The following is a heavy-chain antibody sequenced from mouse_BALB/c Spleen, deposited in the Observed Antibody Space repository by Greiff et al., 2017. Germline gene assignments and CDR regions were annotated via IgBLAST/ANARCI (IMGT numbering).Heavy chain of an antibody. CDR1: GFTFSSFG. J-gene: IGHJ2*01. CDR3: ARDYRYDFDY. D-gene: IGHD2-14*01. V-gene: IGHV5-17*02. CDR2: ISSGSSTI. Sequence: DVKLVESGGGLVQPGGSRKLSCAASGFTFSSFGMHWVRQAPEKGLEWVAYISSGSSTIYYADTVKGRFTISRDNPKNTLCLQMTSLRSEDTAMYYCARDYRYDFDYWGQGTTLTVSS.